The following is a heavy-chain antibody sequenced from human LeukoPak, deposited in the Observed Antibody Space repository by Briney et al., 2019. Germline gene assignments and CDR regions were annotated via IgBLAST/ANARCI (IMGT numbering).Heavy chain of an antibody. V-gene: IGHV3-21*01. CDR1: GFTFSTYS. CDR2: ITSPVGRM. J-gene: IGHJ4*02. Sequence: GGSLRLSCAASGFTFSTYSMNWVRQAPGKGVEWVSSITSPVGRMYYADSLKGRITISRDNARSTLYLQMNSLRAEDTAVYYCARARNNYDSSGYSALDYWGQGTLVTVSS. CDR3: ARARNNYDSSGYSALDY. D-gene: IGHD3-22*01.